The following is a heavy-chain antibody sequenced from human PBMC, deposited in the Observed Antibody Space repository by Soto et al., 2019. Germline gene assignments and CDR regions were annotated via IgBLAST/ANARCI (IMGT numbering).Heavy chain of an antibody. CDR3: ARNGWDCSSTSCYYYYGMDV. J-gene: IGHJ6*02. CDR2: IYYSGST. Sequence: QVQLQESGPGLVKPSETLSLTCTVSGGSISSYYWSWIRQPPGKGLEWIGYIYYSGSTNYNPSLKSRVTISVDTSKNQFSLKLRSVTAADTAVDYCARNGWDCSSTSCYYYYGMDVWGPGTTVTVSS. CDR1: GGSISSYY. V-gene: IGHV4-59*01. D-gene: IGHD2-2*01.